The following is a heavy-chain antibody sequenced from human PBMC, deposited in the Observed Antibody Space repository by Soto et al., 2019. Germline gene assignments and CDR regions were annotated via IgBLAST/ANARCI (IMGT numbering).Heavy chain of an antibody. CDR3: AHTHPYSSGWHGYYWYFDL. J-gene: IGHJ2*01. D-gene: IGHD6-19*01. CDR1: GFSLSTSGVG. V-gene: IGHV2-5*02. CDR2: IYWDDDT. Sequence: QITLKESGPTLVKPTQTLTLTCTFSGFSLSTSGVGVGWIRQPPGKALEWLALIYWDDDTRYSPSLKSRLTITKDSSKNQVVLTMTNMDPVDTATYYGAHTHPYSSGWHGYYWYFDLWGRGTLVTVSS.